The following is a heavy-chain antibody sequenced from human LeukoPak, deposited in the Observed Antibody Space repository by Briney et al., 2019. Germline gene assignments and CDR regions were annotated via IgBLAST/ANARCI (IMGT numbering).Heavy chain of an antibody. D-gene: IGHD6-13*01. CDR1: GFTFSSYA. Sequence: HPGGSLRLSCSASGFTFSSYAMLCVRQAPGKGLEYVSAIGGNGGSTYYADSVKGRFTIYRDNSKNTLNLQMNSLRAEDTAVYYCARDGGAAAGYWGQGTLVTVSS. J-gene: IGHJ4*02. CDR3: ARDGGAAAGY. V-gene: IGHV3-64*04. CDR2: IGGNGGST.